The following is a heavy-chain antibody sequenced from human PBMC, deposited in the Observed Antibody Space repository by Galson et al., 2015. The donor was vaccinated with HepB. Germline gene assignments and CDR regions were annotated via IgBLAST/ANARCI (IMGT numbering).Heavy chain of an antibody. J-gene: IGHJ5*02. Sequence: SLRLSCAASGFTFSDHYMDWVRQAPGKGLEWVGRTGNKVNSYTTEYAASVKGRFTISRDDSKNSLYLQMNSLKTEDTAVYYCARERYCSSTSCYAKGWFDPWGQGTLVTVSS. CDR1: GFTFSDHY. D-gene: IGHD2-2*01. CDR2: TGNKVNSYTT. CDR3: ARERYCSSTSCYAKGWFDP. V-gene: IGHV3-72*01.